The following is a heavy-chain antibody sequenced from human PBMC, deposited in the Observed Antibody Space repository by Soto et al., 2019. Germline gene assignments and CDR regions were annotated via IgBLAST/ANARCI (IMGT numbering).Heavy chain of an antibody. Sequence: SVKVSCKASGGTFSSYAISWVRQAPGQGPEWMGGIIPIFGTANYAQKFQGRVTITADKSTSTAYMELSSLRSEDTAVYYCALVGATKTLLYYWGQGTLVTVSS. CDR3: ALVGATKTLLYY. J-gene: IGHJ4*02. CDR1: GGTFSSYA. CDR2: IIPIFGTA. D-gene: IGHD1-26*01. V-gene: IGHV1-69*06.